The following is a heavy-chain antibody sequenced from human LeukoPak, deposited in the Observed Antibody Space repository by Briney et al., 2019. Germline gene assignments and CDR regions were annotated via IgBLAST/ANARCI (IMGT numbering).Heavy chain of an antibody. CDR1: GFTFSTYG. CDR2: ISGSGGST. D-gene: IGHD3-10*01. CDR3: AGRGSGSYFDF. J-gene: IGHJ4*02. V-gene: IGHV3-23*01. Sequence: PGGSLRLSCSASGFTFSTYGVNWVRQAPGKGLEWVSAISGSGGSTYYADSVKGRFTISRDNSKNTLYLQMNSLRAEDTAVYYCAGRGSGSYFDFWGQGTLVTVSS.